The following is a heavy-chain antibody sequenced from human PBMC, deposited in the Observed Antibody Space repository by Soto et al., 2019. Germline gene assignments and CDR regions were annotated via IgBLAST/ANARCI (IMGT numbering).Heavy chain of an antibody. CDR2: INSDGSIT. CDR1: GFTFSNYW. V-gene: IGHV3-74*01. Sequence: EVQLAESGGDLVQPGGSLRLSCAASGFTFSNYWMHWVRQVPGKGLVWVSRINSDGSITTYADSVKGRFTISRDNARNTLHLQMNSLRAEDTAVYYCARALRFCGGDYCYSPEDYWGQGTAVTVSS. J-gene: IGHJ4*02. D-gene: IGHD2-21*01. CDR3: ARALRFCGGDYCYSPEDY.